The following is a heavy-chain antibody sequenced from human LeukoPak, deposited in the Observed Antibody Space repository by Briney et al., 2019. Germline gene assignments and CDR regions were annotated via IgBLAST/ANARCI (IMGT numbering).Heavy chain of an antibody. V-gene: IGHV4-34*01. J-gene: IGHJ5*02. CDR2: INHSGST. Sequence: SETLSLTCAVYGGSFSGYYWSWIRQPPGKGLEWIGEINHSGSTNYNPSLKSRVTISVDTSKNQFSLKLSSVTAADTAEYYCAKDNWNYRRFDPWGQGTLVTVSS. D-gene: IGHD1-7*01. CDR3: AKDNWNYRRFDP. CDR1: GGSFSGYY.